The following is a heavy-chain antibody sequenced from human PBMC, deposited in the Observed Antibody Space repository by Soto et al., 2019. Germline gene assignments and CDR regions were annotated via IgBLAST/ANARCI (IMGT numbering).Heavy chain of an antibody. V-gene: IGHV4-30-4*01. D-gene: IGHD4-17*01. Sequence: QVQLQESGPGLVKPSQTLSLTCTVSGGSISSGDYYWSWIRQPPGKGLEWIGYIYYSGSTYYNPSLKSRVIISVNASKNQFPLKLSSVTAADTAVYYCARERTYGGNSPFDYWGQGTLVTVSS. CDR1: GGSISSGDYY. J-gene: IGHJ4*02. CDR3: ARERTYGGNSPFDY. CDR2: IYYSGST.